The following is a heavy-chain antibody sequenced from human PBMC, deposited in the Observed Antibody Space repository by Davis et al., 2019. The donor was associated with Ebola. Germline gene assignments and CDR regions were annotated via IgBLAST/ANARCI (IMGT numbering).Heavy chain of an antibody. V-gene: IGHV1-18*01. CDR3: ARLKPAAMDYYYYYYMDV. J-gene: IGHJ6*03. Sequence: ASVKVSCKASGYTFTSYGISWVRQAPGQGLEWMGWISAYNGNTNYAQKLQGRVTMTTDTSTSTAYMELRSLRSDDTAVYYCARLKPAAMDYYYYYYMDVWGKGTTVTVSS. D-gene: IGHD2-2*01. CDR1: GYTFTSYG. CDR2: ISAYNGNT.